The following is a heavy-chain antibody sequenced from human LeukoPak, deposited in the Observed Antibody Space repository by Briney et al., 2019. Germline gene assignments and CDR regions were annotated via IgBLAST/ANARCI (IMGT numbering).Heavy chain of an antibody. Sequence: SETLSLTCAVDGVSFSGYYWSWIRQPPGNGLEWIGEINHSGSTNYNPSLKSRVTISVDTSKNQFSLKLSSVTAADTAVYYCATCYGDPFFDYWGQGTLVTVSS. D-gene: IGHD2-2*01. J-gene: IGHJ4*02. CDR3: ATCYGDPFFDY. CDR1: GVSFSGYY. CDR2: INHSGST. V-gene: IGHV4-34*01.